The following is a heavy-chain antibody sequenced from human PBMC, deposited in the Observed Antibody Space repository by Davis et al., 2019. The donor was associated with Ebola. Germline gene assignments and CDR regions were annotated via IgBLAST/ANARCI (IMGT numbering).Heavy chain of an antibody. Sequence: GGSLRLSCAASGFTFNGYVMSWVRRAPGKGLEWVSTLGLSADTYYADSVKGRFTISRDNSKNTLHLQMNSLRVEDTAIYYCAKDTSNVWFDVWGQGTMVTVSS. J-gene: IGHJ3*01. CDR3: AKDTSNVWFDV. D-gene: IGHD6-19*01. CDR2: LGLSADT. CDR1: GFTFNGYV. V-gene: IGHV3-23*01.